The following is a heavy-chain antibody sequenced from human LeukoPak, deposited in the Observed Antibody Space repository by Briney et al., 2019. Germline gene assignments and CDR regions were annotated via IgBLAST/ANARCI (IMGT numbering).Heavy chain of an antibody. CDR1: GGSFSGYY. CDR2: INHSGST. CDR3: ARLGYCSSTSCFDY. J-gene: IGHJ4*02. D-gene: IGHD2-2*01. Sequence: PSETLSLTXAVYGGSFSGYYWSSIRQPPGKGLEWLGEINHSGSTNYNPSLKSRVTISVDTSKNQFSLKLSSVTAADTAVYYCARLGYCSSTSCFDYWGQGTLVTVSS. V-gene: IGHV4-34*01.